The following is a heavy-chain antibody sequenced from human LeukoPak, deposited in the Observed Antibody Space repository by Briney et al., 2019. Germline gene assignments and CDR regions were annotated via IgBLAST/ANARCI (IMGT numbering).Heavy chain of an antibody. Sequence: PSETLSLTCTVSGGSISSSSYYWGWVRQPAGKGLEWIGRIYTSGSTNYNPSLKSRVTMSVDTSKNQFSLKLSSVTAADTAVYYCARVSIAARGPYFDYWGQGTLVIVSS. CDR2: IYTSGST. V-gene: IGHV4-61*02. D-gene: IGHD6-6*01. CDR3: ARVSIAARGPYFDY. CDR1: GGSISSSSYY. J-gene: IGHJ4*02.